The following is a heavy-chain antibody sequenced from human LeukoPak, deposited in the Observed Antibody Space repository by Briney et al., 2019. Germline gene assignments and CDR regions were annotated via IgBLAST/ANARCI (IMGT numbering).Heavy chain of an antibody. CDR3: AGSPEYCSGGNCYRLDH. J-gene: IGHJ4*02. CDR1: GGSMNFYY. D-gene: IGHD2-15*01. V-gene: IGHV4-59*08. Sequence: SETLSLTCTVAGGSMNFYYWTWIRQPPGKGLEWIGSIYYTGITTYNLSLQSRVTLSVDTSKNQFSLRLTSVTAADTAVYYCAGSPEYCSGGNCYRLDHWGQGTLVTVSS. CDR2: IYYTGIT.